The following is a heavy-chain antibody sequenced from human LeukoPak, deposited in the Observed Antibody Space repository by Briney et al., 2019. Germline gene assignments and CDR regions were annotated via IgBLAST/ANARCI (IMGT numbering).Heavy chain of an antibody. J-gene: IGHJ4*02. V-gene: IGHV1-3*01. D-gene: IGHD3-9*01. Sequence: ASVKVSCKASGYTFTSYAMHWVRQAPGQRLEWMGWINAGNGNTQYSQKFQGRVTIARDTSASTAYMELSGLRSEDTAVYYCARDHDILTGYLFDYWGQGTLVTVSS. CDR3: ARDHDILTGYLFDY. CDR2: INAGNGNT. CDR1: GYTFTSYA.